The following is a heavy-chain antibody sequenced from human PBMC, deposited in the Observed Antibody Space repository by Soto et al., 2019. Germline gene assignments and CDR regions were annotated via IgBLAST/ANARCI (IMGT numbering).Heavy chain of an antibody. J-gene: IGHJ3*01. CDR1: GFSLTTRGEG. CDR3: AHSYSSSPDDGFDV. Sequence: QITLKESGQPLVQPTQILTLTCTFSGFSLTTRGEGVGWIRQPPGEALEWLALIYWDDDERYSPSLRSRLTITKDTSTKQVVLTMTNMEPVDTGTYYCAHSYSSSPDDGFDVWGQGIRVTVSS. CDR2: IYWDDDE. V-gene: IGHV2-5*02. D-gene: IGHD6-6*01.